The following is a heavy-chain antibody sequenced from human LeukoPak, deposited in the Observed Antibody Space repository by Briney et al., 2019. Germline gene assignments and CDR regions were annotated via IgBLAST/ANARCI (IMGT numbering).Heavy chain of an antibody. J-gene: IGHJ6*02. CDR2: ISYDGSKK. CDR3: ARGELIVVVPAATYYYYYGMDV. CDR1: RFTFSSYA. V-gene: IGHV3-30-3*01. Sequence: GGSLRLSCEALRFTFSSYAMHWVRQAPGKGLEWVAVISYDGSKKYFADSVRGRFTMSRDNSKNTLFLQMNSLRAEDTAVYYCARGELIVVVPAATYYYYYGMDVWGQGTTVTVSS. D-gene: IGHD2-2*01.